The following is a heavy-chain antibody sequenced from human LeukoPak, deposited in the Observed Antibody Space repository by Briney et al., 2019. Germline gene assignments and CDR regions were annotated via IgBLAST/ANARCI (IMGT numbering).Heavy chain of an antibody. J-gene: IGHJ4*02. V-gene: IGHV4-39*07. D-gene: IGHD6-13*01. CDR1: GGSISSSSYY. Sequence: PSETLSLTCTVSGGSISSSSYYWGWIRQPPGKGLEWIGSIYYSGSTYYNPSLKSRVTISEDTSKNQFSLKLSSVTAAETAVYYCARGASSRFEHWGQGTLVTVSS. CDR2: IYYSGST. CDR3: ARGASSRFEH.